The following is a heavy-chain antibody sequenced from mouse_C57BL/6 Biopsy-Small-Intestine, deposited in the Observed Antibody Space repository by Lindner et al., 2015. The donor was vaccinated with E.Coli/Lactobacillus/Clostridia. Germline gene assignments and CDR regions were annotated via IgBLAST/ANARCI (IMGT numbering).Heavy chain of an antibody. J-gene: IGHJ2*01. D-gene: IGHD2-3*01. CDR3: ARGGDGYYLYYFDY. V-gene: IGHV1-80*01. Sequence: VQLQESGAELVKPGTSVKISCKASGYAFSSYWMNWVKQRPGKGLEWIGQIYSGDGDTKYNGKFKGKATLTADKSSSTVYMQFSSLTSEDSAVYFCARGGDGYYLYYFDYWGQGTTLTVFS. CDR1: GYAFSSYW. CDR2: IYSGDGDT.